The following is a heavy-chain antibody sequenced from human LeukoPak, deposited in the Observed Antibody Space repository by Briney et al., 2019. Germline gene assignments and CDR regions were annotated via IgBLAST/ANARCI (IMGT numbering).Heavy chain of an antibody. D-gene: IGHD3-22*01. CDR1: DDSISSYY. CDR3: ARDQGYYYDTSGYYDAFDI. Sequence: PSETPSPTCTVSDDSISSYYWSWIRQPAGKGLEWIGRIYTSGSTYYNPSLKGRVTMSVDTSKNQFSLKLSSVTAADTAVYYCARDQGYYYDTSGYYDAFDIWGQGTMVTVSS. CDR2: IYTSGST. J-gene: IGHJ3*02. V-gene: IGHV4-4*07.